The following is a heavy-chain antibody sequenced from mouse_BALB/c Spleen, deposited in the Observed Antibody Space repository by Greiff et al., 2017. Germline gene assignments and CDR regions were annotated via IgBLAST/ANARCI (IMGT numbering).Heavy chain of an antibody. CDR1: GFTFSDYY. D-gene: IGHD4-1*01. CDR3: ARGTGKRFAY. Sequence: EVKLVESGGGLVKPGGSLKLSCAASGFTFSDYYMYWVRQTPEKRLEWVATISDGGSYTYYPDSVKGRFTISRDNAKNNLYLQMSSLKSEDTAMYYCARGTGKRFAYWGQGTLVTVSA. J-gene: IGHJ3*01. V-gene: IGHV5-4*02. CDR2: ISDGGSYT.